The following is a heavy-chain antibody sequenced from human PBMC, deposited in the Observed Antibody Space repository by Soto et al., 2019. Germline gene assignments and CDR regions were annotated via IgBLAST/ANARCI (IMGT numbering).Heavy chain of an antibody. J-gene: IGHJ5*02. CDR3: ARGSIAATNWFDP. Sequence: SETLSLTCAVYGGSFSGYYWSWIRQPPGKGLEWIGEINHSGSTNYNPSLKSRVTISVDTSKNQFSLKLSSVTAADTAVYYCARGSIAATNWFDPWRQGTLVTVSS. CDR1: GGSFSGYY. D-gene: IGHD6-6*01. CDR2: INHSGST. V-gene: IGHV4-34*01.